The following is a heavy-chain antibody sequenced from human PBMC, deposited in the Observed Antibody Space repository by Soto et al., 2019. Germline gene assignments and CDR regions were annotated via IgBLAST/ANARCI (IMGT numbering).Heavy chain of an antibody. CDR1: GVTFSSET. CDR3: ATELGENPASPFDA. J-gene: IGHJ4*02. V-gene: IGHV1-69*01. CDR2: IIPLFGTA. D-gene: IGHD3-10*01. Sequence: QVQLVQSGADVKKPGSSVKVSCQASGVTFSSETLGWVRQAPGQGLEWVGGIIPLFGTASYAQKFQGRVTNTADESTSTVYMELNSLRSDDTAVYFCATELGENPASPFDAWGQGTLVTVSS.